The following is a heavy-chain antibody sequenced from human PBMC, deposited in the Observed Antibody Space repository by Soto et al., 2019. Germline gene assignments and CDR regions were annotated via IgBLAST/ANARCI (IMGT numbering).Heavy chain of an antibody. CDR2: IIPIFGTA. D-gene: IGHD6-13*01. CDR3: ARLSAAVGPQRGRYYFDY. J-gene: IGHJ4*02. V-gene: IGHV1-69*01. Sequence: QVQLVQSGAEVKKPGSSVKVSCKASGGTFSSYAISWVRQAPGQGLEWMGGIIPIFGTANYAQKFQGRVTITADESTSTAYMELSSLRSEDTAVYYCARLSAAVGPQRGRYYFDYWGQGTLVTVSS. CDR1: GGTFSSYA.